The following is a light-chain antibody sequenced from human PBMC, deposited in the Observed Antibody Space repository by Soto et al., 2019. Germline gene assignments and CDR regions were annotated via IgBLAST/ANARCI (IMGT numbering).Light chain of an antibody. CDR3: QHYGNSPT. V-gene: IGKV3-20*01. J-gene: IGKJ4*01. CDR1: QSVISGN. CDR2: GGS. Sequence: IVLTQSPGTLSLSPGEGATLSCRASQSVISGNLAWYQQRPGQAPRLVIFGGSYRAIGIPDRFSGSGSGTDYSLTISRVEPEDFAVYYCQHYGNSPTFGGGTKVEIK.